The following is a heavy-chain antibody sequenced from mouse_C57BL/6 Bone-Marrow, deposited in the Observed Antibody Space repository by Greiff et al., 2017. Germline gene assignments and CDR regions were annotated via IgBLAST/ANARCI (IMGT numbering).Heavy chain of an antibody. CDR2: IDPSASYT. V-gene: IGHV1-50*01. D-gene: IGHD2-4*01. CDR3: ARRHYDEWFAY. CDR1: GYTFTSYW. Sequence: QVQLQQPGAELVKPGASVKLSCKASGYTFTSYWMQWVKQRPGQGLEWIGEIDPSASYTNYNQKFKGKATLTVDTSSSTAYMQLSSLTSEDSAVYYCARRHYDEWFAYWGQGTLVTVSA. J-gene: IGHJ3*01.